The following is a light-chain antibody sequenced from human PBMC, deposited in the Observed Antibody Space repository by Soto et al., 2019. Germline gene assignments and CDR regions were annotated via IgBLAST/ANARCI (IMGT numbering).Light chain of an antibody. Sequence: DILMTQSPSTLSASVGDRVTIPCRASQSISSWLAWYQQKPGKAPKLLIYKASSLESGVPSRFRGSGSGTEFTLTISSLQPDDFATYYCQQYNSYSRTFGQGTKVEIK. CDR2: KAS. CDR3: QQYNSYSRT. V-gene: IGKV1-5*03. J-gene: IGKJ1*01. CDR1: QSISSW.